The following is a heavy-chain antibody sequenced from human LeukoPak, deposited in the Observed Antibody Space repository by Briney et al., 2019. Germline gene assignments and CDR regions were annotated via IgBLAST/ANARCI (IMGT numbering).Heavy chain of an antibody. CDR2: IRSKANSYAT. CDR1: GFTFSGSA. D-gene: IGHD3-10*01. CDR3: TSPRDITMVRDGDY. Sequence: GGSLKLSCAASGFTFSGSAMHWVRQASGKGLEWVGRIRSKANSYATAYAASVKGRFTISRDDSKNTAYLQMNSLKTEDTAVYYCTSPRDITMVRDGDYWGQGTLVTVSS. V-gene: IGHV3-73*01. J-gene: IGHJ4*02.